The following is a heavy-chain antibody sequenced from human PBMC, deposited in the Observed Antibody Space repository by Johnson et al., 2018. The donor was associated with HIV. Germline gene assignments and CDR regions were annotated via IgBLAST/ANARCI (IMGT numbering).Heavy chain of an antibody. Sequence: VQLVESGGGLVQPGGSLRLSCAASGFTFSSYAMSWVRQAPGKGLEWVSAISGSGGSTYYADSVKGRFTISRDNSKNTLYLQMNSLRAEDTAVYYCAKSSDEYSSSSDAFDIWGKGTMVTVSS. J-gene: IGHJ3*02. CDR2: ISGSGGST. D-gene: IGHD6-6*01. V-gene: IGHV3-23*04. CDR1: GFTFSSYA. CDR3: AKSSDEYSSSSDAFDI.